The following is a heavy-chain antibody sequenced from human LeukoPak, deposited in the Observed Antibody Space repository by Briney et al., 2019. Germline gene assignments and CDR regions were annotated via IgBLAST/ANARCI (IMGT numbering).Heavy chain of an antibody. CDR2: IYYSGST. CDR1: PGSLSTYY. V-gene: IGHV4-59*01. D-gene: IGHD3-3*01. CDR3: ARIYYFWSGFRFDY. J-gene: IGHJ4*02. Sequence: SETLSLTCTVSPGSLSTYYWNWIRQPPGKGLEWIGYIYYSGSTSYNPSLKSRVTISVETPRNQFSLRLTAVNPGNPPSNSCARIYYFWSGFRFDYWGQGTLVTVSS.